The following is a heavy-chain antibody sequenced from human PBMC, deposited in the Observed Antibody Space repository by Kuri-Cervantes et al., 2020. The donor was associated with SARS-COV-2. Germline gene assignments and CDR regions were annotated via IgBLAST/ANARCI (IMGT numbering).Heavy chain of an antibody. CDR3: ARGDGAYSSSSPFDY. J-gene: IGHJ4*02. V-gene: IGHV1-69*13. CDR2: IIPIFGTA. Sequence: SVKVSCKASGGTFSSYAISWVRQAPGQGLEWMGRIIPIFGTANYAQKFQGRVTITADESTSTAYMELSSLRSEDTAVYYCARGDGAYSSSSPFDYWGQGTLVTVSS. CDR1: GGTFSSYA. D-gene: IGHD6-6*01.